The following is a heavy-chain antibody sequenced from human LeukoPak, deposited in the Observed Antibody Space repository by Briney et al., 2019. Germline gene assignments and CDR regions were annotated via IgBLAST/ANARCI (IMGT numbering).Heavy chain of an antibody. J-gene: IGHJ3*02. D-gene: IGHD3-10*01. CDR2: ISGGST. Sequence: GGSLRLSCAASGFTVSSNEMSWVRQAPGKGLEWVSSISGGSTYYADSVKGRFTISRDNSKNTLYLQMKSLRAEDTAVYYCAKDGGSGDAFDIWGQGTMVTVSS. V-gene: IGHV3-38-3*01. CDR3: AKDGGSGDAFDI. CDR1: GFTVSSNE.